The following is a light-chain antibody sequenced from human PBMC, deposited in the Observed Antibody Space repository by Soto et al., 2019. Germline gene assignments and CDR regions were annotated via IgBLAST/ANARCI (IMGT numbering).Light chain of an antibody. J-gene: IGKJ5*01. Sequence: DIQTTQSPSTLSASVGERVTISFRASQSISSWLAWYQQKPGKAPKLLIYKASSLESGVPSRFSGSGSGTEFTLTISSLQPEDFATYYCQQLNDYPRTFGQGTRL. CDR2: KAS. V-gene: IGKV1-5*03. CDR1: QSISSW. CDR3: QQLNDYPRT.